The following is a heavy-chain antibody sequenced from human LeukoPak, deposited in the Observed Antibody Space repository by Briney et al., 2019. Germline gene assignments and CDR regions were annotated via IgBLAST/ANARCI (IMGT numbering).Heavy chain of an antibody. V-gene: IGHV3-21*04. D-gene: IGHD6-19*01. Sequence: GGSLRLSCAASGFTFSSYSMNWVRQAPGKGLEWVSSISSSSSYIYYADSVKGRFTISRDNAKNSLYLQMNSLRAEDTAVYYCAKDHLPGIVVADRDYWGQGTLVTVSS. CDR1: GFTFSSYS. J-gene: IGHJ4*02. CDR3: AKDHLPGIVVADRDY. CDR2: ISSSSSYI.